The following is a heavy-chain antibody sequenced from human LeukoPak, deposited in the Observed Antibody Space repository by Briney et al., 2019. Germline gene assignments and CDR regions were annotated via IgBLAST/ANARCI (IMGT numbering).Heavy chain of an antibody. Sequence: SVKVSCKASGGTFNSYAISWVRQAPGQGLEWMGAVIPIFSTTNYAQKFQGRVAITADESTSTAYMELSSLRSEDTAVYYCARDEGYYDSSGYYFYWGQGTLVTVSS. CDR1: GGTFNSYA. D-gene: IGHD3-22*01. CDR2: VIPIFSTT. CDR3: ARDEGYYDSSGYYFY. V-gene: IGHV1-69*13. J-gene: IGHJ4*02.